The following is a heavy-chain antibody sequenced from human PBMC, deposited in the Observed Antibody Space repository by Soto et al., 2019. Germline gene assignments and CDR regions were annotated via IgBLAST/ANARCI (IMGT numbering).Heavy chain of an antibody. Sequence: QVQLVQSGAAVKTPGSSVKVSCKASGGTFSDYSIICVRQAPGQGLDWMGGIIPIFGTTSKAQRFKGRVTITVEESTLTAYLEVSSLTSEDTAVYYCARLVFRYDSSDHYGMDVWGQGTTVTGSS. CDR2: IIPIFGTT. CDR1: GGTFSDYS. D-gene: IGHD6-6*01. V-gene: IGHV1-69*01. J-gene: IGHJ6*02. CDR3: ARLVFRYDSSDHYGMDV.